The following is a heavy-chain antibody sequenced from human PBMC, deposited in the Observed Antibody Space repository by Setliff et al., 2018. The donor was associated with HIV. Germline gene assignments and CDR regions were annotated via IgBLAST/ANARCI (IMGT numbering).Heavy chain of an antibody. V-gene: IGHV7-4-1*02. J-gene: IGHJ2*01. D-gene: IGHD3-3*01. CDR1: GYSFADYA. Sequence: RASVKVSCKASGYSFADYAMNWVRQAPRQGLEWMGYINTNTGNPTYAQGFTGRFVFSFDTSVTTAYLQITGLRTEDTAVYFCARGGTHYDFWSGYRLGYFDLWGRGTLVTAPQ. CDR3: ARGGTHYDFWSGYRLGYFDL. CDR2: INTNTGNP.